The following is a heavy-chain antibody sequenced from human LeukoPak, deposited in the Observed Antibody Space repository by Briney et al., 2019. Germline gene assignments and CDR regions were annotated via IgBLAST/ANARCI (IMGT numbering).Heavy chain of an antibody. CDR2: IGPDGSDR. CDR1: GFSFSSYG. D-gene: IGHD6-13*01. J-gene: IGHJ4*02. CDR3: ARLPSAAGAGTFDY. V-gene: IGHV3-7*01. Sequence: GRSLRLSCAASGFSFSSYGMHWVRQAPGKGLEWVAHIGPDGSDRIYADSVKGRFTMSRDNAKNSLSLQMNSLRVEDTAVYYCARLPSAAGAGTFDYWGQGTLVTVSS.